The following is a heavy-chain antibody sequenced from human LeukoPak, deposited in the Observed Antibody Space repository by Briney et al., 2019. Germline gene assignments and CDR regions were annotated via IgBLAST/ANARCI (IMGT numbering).Heavy chain of an antibody. CDR2: IYYSGST. D-gene: IGHD3-22*01. CDR3: ARPLTYYYDSSGRNDAFDI. J-gene: IGHJ3*02. CDR1: GGSISSSSYY. Sequence: SETVSLTCTVSGGSISSSSYYWGWIRQPPGKGLEWIGSIYYSGSTYYNPSLKSRVTISVDTSKNQFSLKLSSVTAADTAVYYCARPLTYYYDSSGRNDAFDIWGQGTTVTVSS. V-gene: IGHV4-39*01.